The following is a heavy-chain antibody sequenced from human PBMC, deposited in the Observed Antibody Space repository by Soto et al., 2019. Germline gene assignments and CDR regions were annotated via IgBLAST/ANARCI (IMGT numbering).Heavy chain of an antibody. CDR3: ARLPRNLAVAGTSYYSYMDV. CDR1: GGSISSYY. V-gene: IGHV4-59*01. D-gene: IGHD6-19*01. CDR2: IYYSGST. Sequence: SETLSLTCTVSGGSISSYYWSWIRQPPGKGLEWIGYIYYSGSTNYNPSLKSRVTISVDTSKNQFSLKLSSVTASATAVYYCARLPRNLAVAGTSYYSYMDVWGKGTTVTVSS. J-gene: IGHJ6*03.